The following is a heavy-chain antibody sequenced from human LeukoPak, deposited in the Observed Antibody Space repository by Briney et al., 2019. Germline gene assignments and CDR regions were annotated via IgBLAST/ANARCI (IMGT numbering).Heavy chain of an antibody. CDR3: ARGGWSLDY. D-gene: IGHD6-19*01. J-gene: IGHJ4*02. V-gene: IGHV4-59*01. CDR2: IYFSGST. CDR1: GGSFSGYY. Sequence: SETLSLTCAVYGGSFSGYYWSWIRQPPGKALEGIGYIYFSGSTNYNPSLQSRLTISVDTSKNQFSLRLTSVTAADTAIYYCARGGWSLDYWGPGTLVTVSS.